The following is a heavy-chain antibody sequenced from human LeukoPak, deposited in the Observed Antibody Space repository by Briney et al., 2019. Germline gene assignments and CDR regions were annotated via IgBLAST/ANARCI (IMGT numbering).Heavy chain of an antibody. J-gene: IGHJ4*02. CDR2: ISSSGGGT. V-gene: IGHV3-23*01. Sequence: GGSLRLSCVASGFTFTTYGMSWVRHAPGKGLEWVSGISSSGGGTYCADSVKGRFTISRDNSKNTLYLQMNSLRAEDTALYFCAKDESPRTALEYFDYWGQGTLVTVSS. D-gene: IGHD5-18*01. CDR3: AKDESPRTALEYFDY. CDR1: GFTFTTYG.